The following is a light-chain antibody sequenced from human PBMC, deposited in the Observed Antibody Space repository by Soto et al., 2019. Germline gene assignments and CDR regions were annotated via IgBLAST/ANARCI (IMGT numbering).Light chain of an antibody. Sequence: VVTQSPGTLSLSHGERATLSCRASQSVSSRLAWYQHKSGQAPRLLISGASSRATGIPDRFSGSGSGTDFTLTISRLEPEDFAVYYCQQYGSSPPITFGQGTRLEIK. CDR2: GAS. J-gene: IGKJ5*01. V-gene: IGKV3-20*01. CDR3: QQYGSSPPIT. CDR1: QSVSSR.